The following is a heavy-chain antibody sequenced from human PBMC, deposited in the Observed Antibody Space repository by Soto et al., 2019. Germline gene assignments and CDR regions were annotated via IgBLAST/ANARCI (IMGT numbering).Heavy chain of an antibody. CDR2: ISAYNGNT. V-gene: IGHV1-18*01. Sequence: ASVKVSCKASGYTFTSYGISWVLQAPGQGLEWMGWISAYNGNTNYAQKLQGRVTMTTDTSTSTAYMELRSLRSDDTAVYYCARDRGGYYDILTGYYNYGMDVWGQGTTVTVSS. CDR1: GYTFTSYG. J-gene: IGHJ6*02. D-gene: IGHD3-9*01. CDR3: ARDRGGYYDILTGYYNYGMDV.